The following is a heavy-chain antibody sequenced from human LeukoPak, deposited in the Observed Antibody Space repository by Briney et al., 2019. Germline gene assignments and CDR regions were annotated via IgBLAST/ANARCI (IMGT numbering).Heavy chain of an antibody. Sequence: ASVKVSCKASGYTFTSYYMHWVRQAPGQGLEWMGIINPSGGSTSYAQKFQGRVTMTRDTSTSTVYMELSSLRSEDTAEYYCARGKGDTAMATNFDYWGQGTLVTVSS. CDR3: ARGKGDTAMATNFDY. D-gene: IGHD5-18*01. CDR2: INPSGGST. V-gene: IGHV1-46*01. J-gene: IGHJ4*02. CDR1: GYTFTSYY.